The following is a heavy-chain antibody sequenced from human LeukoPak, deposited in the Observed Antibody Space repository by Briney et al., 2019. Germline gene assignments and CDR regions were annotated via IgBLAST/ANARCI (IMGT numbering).Heavy chain of an antibody. V-gene: IGHV1-18*01. CDR1: GYTFTSYG. J-gene: IGHJ3*02. CDR2: ISIYNGKI. D-gene: IGHD5-24*01. Sequence: ASVKVSCKASGYTFTSYGISWVRQAPGQGLEWMGWISIYNGKINYAQKFQGRVTMTRDTSTSTVYMELSSLKSEDTAVYYCARVRDGYNDAYDIWGQGTVVTVSS. CDR3: ARVRDGYNDAYDI.